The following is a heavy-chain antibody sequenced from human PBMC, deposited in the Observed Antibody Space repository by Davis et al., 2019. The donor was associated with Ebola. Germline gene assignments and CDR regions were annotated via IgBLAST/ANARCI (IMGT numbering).Heavy chain of an antibody. J-gene: IGHJ4*02. Sequence: GESLKISCAASGFIFSSYVMSWVRQAPGKGLEWVSTLGTSADTYYADSLKGRFTSSRDNSKNTLYLQMNSLRAEDTAVYYCARVNSLGDFDYWGQGTLVTVSS. V-gene: IGHV3-23*01. CDR3: ARVNSLGDFDY. CDR1: GFIFSSYV. CDR2: LGTSADT. D-gene: IGHD3-10*01.